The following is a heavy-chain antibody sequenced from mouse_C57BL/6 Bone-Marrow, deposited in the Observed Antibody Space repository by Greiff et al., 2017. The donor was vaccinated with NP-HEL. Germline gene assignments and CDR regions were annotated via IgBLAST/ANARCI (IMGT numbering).Heavy chain of an antibody. D-gene: IGHD1-1*01. J-gene: IGHJ2*01. CDR1: GYTFTSYG. CDR2: IYPRSGNT. V-gene: IGHV1-81*01. Sequence: VQLQESGAELARPGASVKLSCKASGYTFTSYGISWVKQRTGQGLEWIGEIYPRSGNTYYYEKFKGKATLTADKSSSTAYIVLRSLTSEDSAVYFCARRGFCYGSSSDYRGKGTTLTVSS. CDR3: ARRGFCYGSSSDY.